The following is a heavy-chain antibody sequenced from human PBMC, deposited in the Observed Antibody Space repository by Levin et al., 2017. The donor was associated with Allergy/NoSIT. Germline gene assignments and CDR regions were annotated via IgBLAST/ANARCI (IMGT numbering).Heavy chain of an antibody. Sequence: PSETLSLTCAASGFTFSSYSMNWVRQAPGKGLEWVSSISSRSSYIYYADSVKGRFTISRDNAKNSLYLQMNTLRAEDPAVYYCARAYSSGWMAVWGQGTTVTVSS. CDR1: GFTFSSYS. V-gene: IGHV3-21*01. D-gene: IGHD6-19*01. CDR3: ARAYSSGWMAV. CDR2: ISSRSSYI. J-gene: IGHJ6*02.